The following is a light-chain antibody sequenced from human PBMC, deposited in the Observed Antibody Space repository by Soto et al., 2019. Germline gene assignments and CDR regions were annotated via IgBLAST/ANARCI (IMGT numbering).Light chain of an antibody. CDR2: GAS. Sequence: NLSCMSSQSVSSRYLAWYQQKPGQAPRLLIYGASNRATGIPDRFSGSGSETDFTLTISGVEADDFALSSCQNYASSSCTFGQGTKVDIK. V-gene: IGKV3-20*01. CDR1: QSVSSRY. J-gene: IGKJ1*01. CDR3: QNYASSSCT.